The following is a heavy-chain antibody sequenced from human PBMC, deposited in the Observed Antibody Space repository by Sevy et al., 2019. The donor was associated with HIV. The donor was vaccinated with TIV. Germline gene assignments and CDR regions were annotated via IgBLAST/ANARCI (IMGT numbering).Heavy chain of an antibody. J-gene: IGHJ4*02. CDR3: ARDYAVWVYYGWGSYYNR. CDR2: IIPILGIA. Sequence: ASVKVSCKASGGTFSSYAISWVRQAPGQGLEWMGRIIPILGIANYAQKFQGRVTITADKSTSTAYMELSSLRSEDTALYYCARDYAVWVYYGWGSYYNRWGQGTLVTVSS. CDR1: GGTFSSYA. V-gene: IGHV1-69*04. D-gene: IGHD3-10*01.